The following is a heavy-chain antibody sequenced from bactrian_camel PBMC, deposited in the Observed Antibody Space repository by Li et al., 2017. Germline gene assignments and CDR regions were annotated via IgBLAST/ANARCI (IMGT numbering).Heavy chain of an antibody. CDR2: IYTVDDTT. D-gene: IGHD2*01. CDR1: GDIIFTYF. CDR3: AARGYCYISVGLFGGDVGFGY. Sequence: HVQLVESGGGSVQAGGSLRLSCTVSGDIIFTYFMGWYRQAPGKEREGVAAIYTVDDTTYYADSVKGRFTISQDNAKNTLYLQMNSLKPEDTAMYYCAARGYCYISVGLFGGDVGFGYWGQGTQVTVS. V-gene: IGHV3S54*01. J-gene: IGHJ6*01.